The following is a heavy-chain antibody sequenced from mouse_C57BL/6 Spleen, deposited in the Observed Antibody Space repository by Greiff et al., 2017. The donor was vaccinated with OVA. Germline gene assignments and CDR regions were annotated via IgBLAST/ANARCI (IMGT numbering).Heavy chain of an antibody. CDR1: GYAFSSSW. CDR3: ARAKRPYGPMDY. D-gene: IGHD1-1*02. J-gene: IGHJ4*01. CDR2: IYPGDGDT. V-gene: IGHV1-82*01. Sequence: QVQLQQSGPELVKPGASVKISCKASGYAFSSSWMTWVKQRPGKGLEWIGRIYPGDGDTNYNGKFKGKATLTADKSSSTAYMQLSSLTSEDSAVYCCARAKRPYGPMDYWGQGTSVTVSS.